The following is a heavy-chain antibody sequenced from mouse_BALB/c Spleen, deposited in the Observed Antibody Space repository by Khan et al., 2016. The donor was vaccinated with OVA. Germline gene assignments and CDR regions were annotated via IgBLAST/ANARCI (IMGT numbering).Heavy chain of an antibody. J-gene: IGHJ3*01. CDR3: IRGYYGEPVAY. Sequence: EVELVESGGGLVQPGGSLKLSCEASGFTFSDYYMYWVRQTPEKRLEWVATISDVGSYIYYLDTVRGRFTISRDNAKNNLYLQMNRMKSEDTAMYYCIRGYYGEPVAYWGHGTLGAVAA. V-gene: IGHV5-4*02. CDR1: GFTFSDYY. D-gene: IGHD2-13*01. CDR2: ISDVGSYI.